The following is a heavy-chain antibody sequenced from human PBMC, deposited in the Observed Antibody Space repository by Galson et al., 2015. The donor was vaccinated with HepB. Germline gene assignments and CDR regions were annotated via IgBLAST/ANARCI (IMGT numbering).Heavy chain of an antibody. D-gene: IGHD6-6*01. V-gene: IGHV5-10-1*01. CDR1: GYSFISYW. CDR2: IDPSDSYT. CDR3: ARHPAGRYASSADFDY. J-gene: IGHJ4*02. Sequence: QSGAEVKKPGESLKISCKASGYSFISYWIGWVRQMPGKGLEWMGRIDPSDSYTNYSPSFQGHVTISADKSISTAYLQWSSLKASDTAMYYCARHPAGRYASSADFDYWGQGTLVTVSS.